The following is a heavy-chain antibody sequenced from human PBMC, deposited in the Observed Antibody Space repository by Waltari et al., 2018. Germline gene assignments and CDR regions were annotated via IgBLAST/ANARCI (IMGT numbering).Heavy chain of an antibody. CDR3: AALGGMWYYYYYMDV. J-gene: IGHJ6*03. V-gene: IGHV3-21*01. D-gene: IGHD3-10*01. Sequence: EVQLVESGGGLVKPGGSLRLSCAASGFTFSSYSMNWVRQAPGKGLELVSSISSSSSYIYYADSVKGRFTISRDNAKNSLYLQMNSLRAEDTAVYYCAALGGMWYYYYYMDVWGKGTTVTVSS. CDR2: ISSSSSYI. CDR1: GFTFSSYS.